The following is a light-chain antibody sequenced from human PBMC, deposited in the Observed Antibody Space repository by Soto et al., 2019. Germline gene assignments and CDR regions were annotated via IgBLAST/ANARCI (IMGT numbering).Light chain of an antibody. J-gene: IGLJ2*01. V-gene: IGLV2-14*01. CDR1: SSDVGGYDY. CDR2: EVT. CDR3: CSYAGSYTVV. Sequence: QSALTQPASVSGSPGQSITISCTGTSSDVGGYDYVSWYQQHPGKVPKLIIYEVTNRPSGVSNRFSGSKSGHTASLTISGLRAEDEADYYCCSYAGSYTVVFGGGTKLTVL.